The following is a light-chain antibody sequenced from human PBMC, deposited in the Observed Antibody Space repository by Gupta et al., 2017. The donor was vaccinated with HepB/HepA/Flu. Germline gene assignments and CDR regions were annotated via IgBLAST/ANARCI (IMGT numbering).Light chain of an antibody. CDR3: CSDAATKF. V-gene: IGLV2-14*01. CDR1: SGDMGRYNY. J-gene: IGLJ1*01. Sequence: HSALTLPPSVPGSPGQSITVSCTGSSGDMGRYNYVSWYQQYPGKAPKLILSEVSNRPSGVSDRFSGSKYGNTAYLTISGLQAEDEADYYCCSDAATKFFGSGTKVTVL. CDR2: EVS.